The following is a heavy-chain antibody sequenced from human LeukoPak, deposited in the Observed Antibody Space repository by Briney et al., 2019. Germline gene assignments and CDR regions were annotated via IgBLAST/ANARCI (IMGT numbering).Heavy chain of an antibody. V-gene: IGHV1-2*06. Sequence: ASVKVSCKTSGYTFTGYYMHWMRQAPGQGLEWMGRIDLNSGGTNYAQNFQGRVTMTRDTSISTAYMELTRLRSDDTAIYYCARVGSSSWYSFDYWGQGTLVTVSS. CDR2: IDLNSGGT. D-gene: IGHD6-13*01. J-gene: IGHJ4*02. CDR1: GYTFTGYY. CDR3: ARVGSSSWYSFDY.